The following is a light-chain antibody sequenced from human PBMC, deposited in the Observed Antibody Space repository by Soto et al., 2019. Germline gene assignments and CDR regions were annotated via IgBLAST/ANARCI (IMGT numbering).Light chain of an antibody. V-gene: IGLV1-47*01. CDR2: TNN. J-gene: IGLJ2*01. CDR3: ATWDDSLSGVV. Sequence: QSVLTQPPSASGTPGQRVTISCSGSSSNIGTNYVYWYQQLPGTAPKLLIYTNNQRPSGVPDRISGSKSGTSASLAFSGLRSEDEADYYCATWDDSLSGVVFGGGTKLTVL. CDR1: SSNIGTNY.